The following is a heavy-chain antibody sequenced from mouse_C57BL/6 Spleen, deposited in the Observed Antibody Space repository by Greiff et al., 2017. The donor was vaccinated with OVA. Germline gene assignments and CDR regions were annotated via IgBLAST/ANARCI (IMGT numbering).Heavy chain of an antibody. D-gene: IGHD1-1*01. J-gene: IGHJ2*01. CDR3: ARIAYYGSSGGYFDY. CDR2: IWWDDDK. CDR1: GFSLSTFGMG. V-gene: IGHV8-8*01. Sequence: QVTLQVSGPGILQPSQTLSLTCSFSGFSLSTFGMGVGWIRQPSGKGLEWLAHIWWDDDKYYNPVLKSRLTTSKDTSKNQVFLKIANVDTADTATYDCARIAYYGSSGGYFDYWGQGTTLTVSS.